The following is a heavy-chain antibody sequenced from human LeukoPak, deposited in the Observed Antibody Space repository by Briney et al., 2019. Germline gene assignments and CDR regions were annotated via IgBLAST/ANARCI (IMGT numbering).Heavy chain of an antibody. CDR1: GGTFSSYA. CDR3: ASDESSGPPYYYYYMDV. V-gene: IGHV1-69*13. CDR2: IIPIFGTA. Sequence: SVKVSCKASGGTFSSYAISWVRQAPGQGLEWMGGIIPIFGTANYAQKFQGRVTTTADESTSTAYMELSSLRSEDTAVYYCASDESSGPPYYYYYMDVWGKGTTVTISS. D-gene: IGHD3-10*01. J-gene: IGHJ6*03.